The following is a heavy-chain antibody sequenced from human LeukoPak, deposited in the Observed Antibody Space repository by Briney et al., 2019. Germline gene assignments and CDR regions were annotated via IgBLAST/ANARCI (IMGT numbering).Heavy chain of an antibody. J-gene: IGHJ4*02. D-gene: IGHD3-3*01. Sequence: ASVKVSCKASGYTFTGYYMHWVRQAPGQGLEWMGWINPNSGGTNYAQKFQGRVTMTRDTSISTAYMELSSLRSEDTAVYYCARKLRFLEAVDYWGQGTLVTVSS. CDR2: INPNSGGT. CDR1: GYTFTGYY. CDR3: ARKLRFLEAVDY. V-gene: IGHV1-2*02.